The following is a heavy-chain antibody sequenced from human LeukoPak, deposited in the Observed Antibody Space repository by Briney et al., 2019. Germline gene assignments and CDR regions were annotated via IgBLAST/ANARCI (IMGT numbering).Heavy chain of an antibody. V-gene: IGHV4-59*08. D-gene: IGHD6-6*01. CDR1: GGSISSYY. CDR3: ARKIVEYSSSSDYFDY. CDR2: IYYSGST. Sequence: SETLSLTCTVSGGSISSYYWSWIRQPPGKGLEWIGYIYYSGSTNYNPSLKSRVTISVDTSKNQFSLKLSSVTAADTAVYYRARKIVEYSSSSDYFDYWGQGTLVTVSS. J-gene: IGHJ4*02.